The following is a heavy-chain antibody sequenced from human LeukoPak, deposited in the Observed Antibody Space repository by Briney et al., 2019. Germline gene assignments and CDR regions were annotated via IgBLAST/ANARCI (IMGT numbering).Heavy chain of an antibody. J-gene: IGHJ4*02. CDR1: GGSISRGTYY. D-gene: IGHD3-9*01. CDR3: AKDWTSYDILTGYDY. Sequence: SQTLSLTCTVSGGSISRGTYYWSWIRQPAGKGLEWIGRIYSSGTTNYNPSLKSRVTISVDKSKNQFSLKVSSVTAADTAVYYCAKDWTSYDILTGYDYWGQGTLVTVSS. CDR2: IYSSGTT. V-gene: IGHV4-61*02.